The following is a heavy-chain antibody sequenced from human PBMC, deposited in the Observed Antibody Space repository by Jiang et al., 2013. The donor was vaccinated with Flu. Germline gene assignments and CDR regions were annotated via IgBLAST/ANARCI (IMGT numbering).Heavy chain of an antibody. Sequence: SGAEVKRPGSSVKVSCRASGGTFSSYAITWVRQAPGQGLEWMGEIIPVFGTANYAQKLQGRVTFTADESTTAAYMELSSLRFEDTAVYYCARSIRQYYDSSGLSWFDPWGQGTLVTVSS. J-gene: IGHJ5*02. CDR3: ARSIRQYYDSSGLSWFDP. CDR1: GGTFSSYA. V-gene: IGHV1-69*01. D-gene: IGHD3-22*01. CDR2: IIPVFGTA.